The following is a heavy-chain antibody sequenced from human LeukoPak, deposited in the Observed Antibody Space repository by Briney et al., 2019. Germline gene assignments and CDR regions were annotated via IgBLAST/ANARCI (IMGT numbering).Heavy chain of an antibody. CDR3: ARHEGLDFWSGYYTAGFDY. CDR2: IYYSGST. D-gene: IGHD3-3*01. V-gene: IGHV4-39*01. Sequence: PSETLSLTCTVSGGSISSSSYYWGWIRQPPGKWLEWIGSIYYSGSTYYNPSLKSRVTISVDTSKNQFSLKLSSVTAADTAVYYCARHEGLDFWSGYYTAGFDYWGQGTLVTVSS. CDR1: GGSISSSSYY. J-gene: IGHJ4*02.